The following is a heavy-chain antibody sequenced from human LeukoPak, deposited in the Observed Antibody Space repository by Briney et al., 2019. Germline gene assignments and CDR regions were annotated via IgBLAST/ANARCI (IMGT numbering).Heavy chain of an antibody. V-gene: IGHV5-51*01. Sequence: GESLRISCKGSGYSFTSYWIGWVRQMPGKGLEWMGIIYPGDSDTRYSPSFQGQVTISADKSISTAYLQWSSLKASDSALYYCARNHGSSGYSFDYWGQGTLVTVSS. D-gene: IGHD3-22*01. CDR3: ARNHGSSGYSFDY. CDR1: GYSFTSYW. J-gene: IGHJ4*02. CDR2: IYPGDSDT.